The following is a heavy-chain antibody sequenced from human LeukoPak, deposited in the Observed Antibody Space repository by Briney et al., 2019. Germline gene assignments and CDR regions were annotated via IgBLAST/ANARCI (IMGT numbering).Heavy chain of an antibody. Sequence: ASVKVSCKASGYTFTSYAMHWVRQAPGQRLEWMGWINAGNGNTKYSQKFQGRVTITRDTSASTAYMELRSLRSEDTAVYYCARVTEAGAFDIWGQGAMVTVSS. CDR1: GYTFTSYA. J-gene: IGHJ3*02. V-gene: IGHV1-3*01. CDR3: ARVTEAGAFDI. D-gene: IGHD4-11*01. CDR2: INAGNGNT.